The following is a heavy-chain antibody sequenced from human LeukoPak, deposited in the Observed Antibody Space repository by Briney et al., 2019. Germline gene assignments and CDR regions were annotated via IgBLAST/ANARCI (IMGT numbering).Heavy chain of an antibody. CDR1: GGSISSGDYY. D-gene: IGHD3-10*01. CDR3: ARDRRITMVRGVISGFDY. V-gene: IGHV4-30-4*01. Sequence: PSETLSLTCTVSGGSISSGDYYWSWIRQPPGKGLEWIGYIYYSGSTYYNPSLKSRVTISVDTSKNQFSLKLSSVTAADTAVYYCARDRRITMVRGVISGFDYWGQGTLVTVSS. J-gene: IGHJ4*02. CDR2: IYYSGST.